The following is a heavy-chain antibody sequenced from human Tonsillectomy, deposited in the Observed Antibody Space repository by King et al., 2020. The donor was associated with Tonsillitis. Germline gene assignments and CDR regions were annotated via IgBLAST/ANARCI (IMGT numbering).Heavy chain of an antibody. Sequence: VQLVESGAEVKKPGSSVKVSCTASGGTFNTYAFSWVRQAPGQGLEWMGGIIPIFGTPNYAQKFQDRVTITADESTSTVYMELSSLRSEDTAVYYCARTNMYYYGSGSYYGLGYWGQGTLVTVSS. CDR1: GGTFNTYA. D-gene: IGHD3-10*01. CDR3: ARTNMYYYGSGSYYGLGY. CDR2: IIPIFGTP. J-gene: IGHJ4*02. V-gene: IGHV1-69*01.